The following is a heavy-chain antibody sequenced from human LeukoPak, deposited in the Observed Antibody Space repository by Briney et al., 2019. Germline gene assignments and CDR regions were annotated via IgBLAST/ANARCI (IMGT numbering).Heavy chain of an antibody. CDR3: AHEGFGYPFAS. V-gene: IGHV2-5*02. CDR1: GFSLSTSGVG. CDR2: IYWDDDK. J-gene: IGHJ4*02. D-gene: IGHD5-18*01. Sequence: KRSGPTLVNPTQTLTLTCTFSGFSLSTSGVGVGWIRQLPGKALEWLALIYWDDDKRYSPSLKSRLTITKDTSKNQVVLALTNLDPVDTATYYCAHEGFGYPFASWGQGTLVTVSS.